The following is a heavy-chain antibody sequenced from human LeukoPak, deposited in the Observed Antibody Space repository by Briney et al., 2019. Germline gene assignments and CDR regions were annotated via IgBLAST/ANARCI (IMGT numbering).Heavy chain of an antibody. J-gene: IGHJ4*02. D-gene: IGHD5-18*01. V-gene: IGHV3-48*01. CDR3: ATHRDAGYGYGPADDY. Sequence: GGSLRLSCAASGFTFSSYSMNWVRQAPGKGLEWVSYISSSSSTIYYADSVKGRFTISRDNAKNSLYLQMNSLRAEDTAVYYCATHRDAGYGYGPADDYWGQGTLVTVSS. CDR2: ISSSSSTI. CDR1: GFTFSSYS.